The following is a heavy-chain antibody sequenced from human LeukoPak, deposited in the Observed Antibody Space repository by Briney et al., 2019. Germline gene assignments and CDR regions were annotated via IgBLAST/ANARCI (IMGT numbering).Heavy chain of an antibody. D-gene: IGHD4-17*01. V-gene: IGHV3-15*01. CDR2: IKSKTDGETT. J-gene: IGHJ5*02. CDR3: TTDHDYGDYAPQVA. CDR1: GFIFSNAW. Sequence: PGGSLRLSCVVSGFIFSNAWLTWVRQAPGKGLEWVGRIKSKTDGETTDYAASVKGRFTISRDDSKNTLYLQMNSLKTEDTAVYYCTTDHDYGDYAPQVAWGQGTLVTVSS.